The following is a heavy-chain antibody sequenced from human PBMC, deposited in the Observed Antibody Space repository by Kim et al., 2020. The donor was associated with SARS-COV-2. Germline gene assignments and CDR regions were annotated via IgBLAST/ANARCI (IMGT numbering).Heavy chain of an antibody. CDR1: GFSFTDYG. J-gene: IGHJ6*03. CDR2: ISGDGSKE. Sequence: GGSLRLSCAASGFSFTDYGLHWVRQAPGKGLEWVAVISGDGSKEDYADSVKGRFTVSKDNSKTTLLLQLNSLRAEDTAVYYCAKGVGDYHPSYNYYYYMDVWGKGTTVTVSS. D-gene: IGHD4-17*01. CDR3: AKGVGDYHPSYNYYYYMDV. V-gene: IGHV3-30*18.